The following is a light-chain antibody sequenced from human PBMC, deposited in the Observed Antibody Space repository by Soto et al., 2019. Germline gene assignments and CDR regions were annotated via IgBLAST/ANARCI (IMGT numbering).Light chain of an antibody. Sequence: EIVLTQSPGTLSLSPGERATLSCRASQSVNSNYLAWYQQKPGQCPRVLMYGASSRATGIPDRFSGSGSGTDFTLTISRLEPEDFAVYYCQQYDSPPRTFGQGTKVEIK. CDR1: QSVNSNY. V-gene: IGKV3-20*01. CDR3: QQYDSPPRT. CDR2: GAS. J-gene: IGKJ1*01.